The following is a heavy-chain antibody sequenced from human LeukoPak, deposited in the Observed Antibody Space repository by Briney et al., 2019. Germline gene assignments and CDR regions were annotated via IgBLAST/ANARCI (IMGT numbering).Heavy chain of an antibody. D-gene: IGHD5-12*01. CDR1: GFTFTNYW. V-gene: IGHV3-7*01. J-gene: IGHJ4*02. CDR2: LKQDGSEK. CDR3: ARDIADIVTTTTDS. Sequence: GGSLRLSCAASGFTFTNYWMNWVRQAPGKGLEWVANLKQDGSEKNYVDSVKGRFTISRDNAKNSLYLQMNSLRVEDTAVYYCARDIADIVTTTTDSWGQGTLVTVSS.